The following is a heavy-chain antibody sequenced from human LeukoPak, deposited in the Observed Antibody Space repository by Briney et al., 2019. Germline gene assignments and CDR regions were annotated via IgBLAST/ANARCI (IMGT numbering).Heavy chain of an antibody. CDR2: IYTSGST. CDR3: ARANKPLRFLEWFGAFDI. V-gene: IGHV4-61*02. CDR1: GGSISSGSYY. Sequence: SETLSLTCTVSGGSISSGSYYWSWIRQPAGKGLEWIGRIYTSGSTNYIPSLKSRVTISVDTSKNQFSLKLSSVTAADTAVYYCARANKPLRFLEWFGAFDIWGQGTMVTVSS. J-gene: IGHJ3*02. D-gene: IGHD3-3*01.